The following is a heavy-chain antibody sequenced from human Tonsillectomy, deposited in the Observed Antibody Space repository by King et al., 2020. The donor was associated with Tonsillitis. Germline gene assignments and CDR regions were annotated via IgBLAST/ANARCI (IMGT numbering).Heavy chain of an antibody. Sequence: VQLVESGAEVKKPGASVKVSCKASGYTFTTYYMHWVRQAPGQGLEWMGIINPSGGSTRYAQKFQGRVTMTRDTSTSTVYMELSSLRSEDTAVYYCAREATYVSSGYYYYQHWGQGTLVTVSS. CDR3: AREATYVSSGYYYYQH. CDR1: GYTFTTYY. V-gene: IGHV1-46*01. CDR2: INPSGGST. D-gene: IGHD3-22*01. J-gene: IGHJ1*01.